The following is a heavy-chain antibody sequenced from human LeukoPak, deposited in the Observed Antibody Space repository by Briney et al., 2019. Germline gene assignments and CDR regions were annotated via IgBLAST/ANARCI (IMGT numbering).Heavy chain of an antibody. CDR2: IYYSGTT. D-gene: IGHD2-15*01. CDR1: GGSISSYY. J-gene: IGHJ5*02. Sequence: PSETLSLTCTVSGGSISSYYWSWVRQPPGKGLEWIGYIYYSGTTNYNPSLKSRVTISVDTSKNQFSLKLSSVAAADTAVYYCARAGRVGWFDTWGQGTLVTVSS. CDR3: ARAGRVGWFDT. V-gene: IGHV4-59*12.